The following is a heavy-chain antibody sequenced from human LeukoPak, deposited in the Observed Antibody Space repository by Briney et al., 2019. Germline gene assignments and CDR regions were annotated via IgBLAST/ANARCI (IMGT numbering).Heavy chain of an antibody. D-gene: IGHD1-1*01. CDR1: GDSISSYY. CDR3: ARAKRVRGWFDP. Sequence: SETLSLTCTVSGDSISSYYWSWIRQPPGKGLEWIGYIYYSGSTNYNPSLKSRVTISVDTSKNQFSLKLSSVTAADTAVYYCARAKRVRGWFDPWGQGTLVTVSS. CDR2: IYYSGST. J-gene: IGHJ5*02. V-gene: IGHV4-59*01.